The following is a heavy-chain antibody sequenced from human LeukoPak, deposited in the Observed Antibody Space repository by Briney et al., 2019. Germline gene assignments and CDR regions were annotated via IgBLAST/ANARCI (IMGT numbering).Heavy chain of an antibody. J-gene: IGHJ5*02. CDR1: GYTFTNYG. CDR3: ARERGESSGWSSWFDP. D-gene: IGHD6-19*01. CDR2: ISAYNGNI. V-gene: IGHV1-18*01. Sequence: ASVKVSCKASGYTFTNYGISWVRQAPGQGLEWMGWISAYNGNINYAQKLQGRVTMTTDTSTSTAYMELMSLRSDDTAVYYCARERGESSGWSSWFDPWGQGTLVTVSS.